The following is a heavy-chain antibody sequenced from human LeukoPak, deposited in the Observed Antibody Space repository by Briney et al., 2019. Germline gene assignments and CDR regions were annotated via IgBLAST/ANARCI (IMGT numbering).Heavy chain of an antibody. V-gene: IGHV1-2*02. CDR1: GYTFTGYY. J-gene: IGHJ5*02. CDR3: ARVEYSSGWYYGWFDP. Sequence: ASVKVSCKASGYTFTGYYMHWVRQAPGQGLEWMGWINPNSGGTNYAQKFQGRVTISVDTSKNHFSLKLSSVTAADTAVYYCARVEYSSGWYYGWFDPWGQGTLVTVSS. D-gene: IGHD6-19*01. CDR2: INPNSGGT.